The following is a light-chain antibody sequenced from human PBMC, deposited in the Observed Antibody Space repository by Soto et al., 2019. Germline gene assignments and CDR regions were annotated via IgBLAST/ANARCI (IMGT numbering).Light chain of an antibody. CDR1: RSIRTS. CDR2: EAS. CDR3: QQYDIYPWT. J-gene: IGKJ1*01. V-gene: IGKV1-5*03. Sequence: DIQMTQSPSTLSASVGDRVTITCRASRSIRTSLAWYQQKPGKAPNLLIYEASNLESGVPSRFSGSASGTEFTLTISSLQPDDFATYYCQQYDIYPWTFGQGTKVEIQ.